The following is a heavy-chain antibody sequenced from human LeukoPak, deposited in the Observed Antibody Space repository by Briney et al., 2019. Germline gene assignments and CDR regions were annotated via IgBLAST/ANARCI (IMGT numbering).Heavy chain of an antibody. D-gene: IGHD3-22*01. CDR3: ARGPHTGVNYYDSSGYYY. V-gene: IGHV4-34*01. CDR1: GGSFSGYY. J-gene: IGHJ4*02. Sequence: SETLSLTCAVYGGSFSGYYWSWIRQPPGKGLEWIGEINHSGSTNYNPSLKSRVTISVDTSKNQFSLKLSSVTAADTAVYYCARGPHTGVNYYDSSGYYYWGQGTMVTVSS. CDR2: INHSGST.